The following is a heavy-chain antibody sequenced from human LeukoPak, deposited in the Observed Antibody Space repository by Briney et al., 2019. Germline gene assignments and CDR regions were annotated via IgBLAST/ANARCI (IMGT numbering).Heavy chain of an antibody. CDR2: IYYSGST. J-gene: IGHJ5*02. CDR3: ARSVSCSGGSCYCNWFDP. V-gene: IGHV4-31*03. CDR1: GGSISSGGYY. D-gene: IGHD2-15*01. Sequence: SETLSLTCTVSGGSISSGGYYWSWIRQHPGKGLEWIGYIYYSGSTYYNPSLKSRVTISVDTSKNQFSLKLSSVTAADTAVYYCARSVSCSGGSCYCNWFDPWGQGTLVTVSS.